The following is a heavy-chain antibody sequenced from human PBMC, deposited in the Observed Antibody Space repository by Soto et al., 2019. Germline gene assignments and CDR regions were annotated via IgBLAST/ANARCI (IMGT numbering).Heavy chain of an antibody. J-gene: IGHJ6*02. CDR2: IYYSGST. D-gene: IGHD1-1*01. CDR3: ARAIGNWNQPYYYYGMDV. CDR1: GGSVSSGSYY. V-gene: IGHV4-61*01. Sequence: PWDTLSLTCTVSGGSVSSGSYYWSWIRQPPGKGLEWIGYIYYSGSTNYNPSLKSRVTISVDTSKNQFSLKLSSVTAADTAVYYCARAIGNWNQPYYYYGMDVWGQGTTVTVSS.